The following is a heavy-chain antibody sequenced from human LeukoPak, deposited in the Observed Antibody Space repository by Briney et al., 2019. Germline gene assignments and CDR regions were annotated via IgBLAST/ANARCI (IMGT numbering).Heavy chain of an antibody. CDR3: TRENGAFSPFGF. V-gene: IGHV4-4*02. D-gene: IGHD2-8*01. Sequence: NPSETLSLTCGVSGGSITTTNFWSWVRPAPGQGLEWIGEISLSGLTNYNSSLSSRVTISLDRAKNHLSLNLRSVAAADTAIYYCTRENGAFSPFGFWGQGTVVTVSS. CDR1: GGSITTTNF. J-gene: IGHJ4*02. CDR2: ISLSGLT.